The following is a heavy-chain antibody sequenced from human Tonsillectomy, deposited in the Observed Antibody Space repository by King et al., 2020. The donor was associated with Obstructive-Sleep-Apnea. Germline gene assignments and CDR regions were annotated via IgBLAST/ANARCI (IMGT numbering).Heavy chain of an antibody. V-gene: IGHV3-33*06. CDR1: GFTFSSYG. Sequence: QVQLVESGGGVVQPGRSLRLSCAASGFTFSSYGMHWVRQAPGKGLEWVAVIWYYGSNKYYADSVKGRFTISRDNSKNTLYLQMNSLRAEDTAVYYCAKGIKQWLAGYYYGMDVWGQGTTVTVSS. CDR3: AKGIKQWLAGYYYGMDV. J-gene: IGHJ6*02. CDR2: IWYYGSNK. D-gene: IGHD6-19*01.